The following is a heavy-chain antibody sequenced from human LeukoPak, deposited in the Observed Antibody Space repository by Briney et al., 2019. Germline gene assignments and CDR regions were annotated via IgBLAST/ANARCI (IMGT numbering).Heavy chain of an antibody. CDR1: GGSFSGYY. Sequence: SETLSLTCAVYGGSFSGYYWSWIRQPPGKGLEWIGEINHSGSTNYNPSLKSRVTISVDTSKNQFSLKLSSVTAADTAVYYCAEAERDTAAGMGYWGQGTLVTVSS. CDR3: AEAERDTAAGMGY. J-gene: IGHJ4*02. CDR2: INHSGST. D-gene: IGHD6-13*01. V-gene: IGHV4-34*01.